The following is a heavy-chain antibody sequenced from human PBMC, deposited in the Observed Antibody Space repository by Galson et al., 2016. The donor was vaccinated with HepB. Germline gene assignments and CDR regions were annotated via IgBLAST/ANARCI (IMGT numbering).Heavy chain of an antibody. J-gene: IGHJ4*02. CDR3: ATDRVAYYNDGGYYSLLDY. V-gene: IGHV1-24*01. D-gene: IGHD3-22*01. CDR2: FDPDESET. Sequence: SVKVSCKVSGSTLTELSIHWVRQPPGKGLEWMGGFDPDESETIYAPNFQGRVTMTEDTSTDTAYLELSSLRAEDTAVYYCATDRVAYYNDGGYYSLLDYWGQGTLVTVSS. CDR1: GSTLTELS.